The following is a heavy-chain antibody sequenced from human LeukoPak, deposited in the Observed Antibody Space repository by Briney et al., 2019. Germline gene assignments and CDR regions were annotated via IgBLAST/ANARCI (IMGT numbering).Heavy chain of an antibody. D-gene: IGHD4-23*01. CDR2: FYYSRNY. CDR1: GGSFSSSSYY. Sequence: PSETLSLTCTVSGGSFSSSSYYWGWIRQPPGKGLEWIGSFYYSRNYYYNPSLKSRVTISVDTSKNQFSLKLSSVTAADTAIYYCARIDGGHHLSPFDYWGQGTLVTVST. V-gene: IGHV4-39*01. J-gene: IGHJ4*02. CDR3: ARIDGGHHLSPFDY.